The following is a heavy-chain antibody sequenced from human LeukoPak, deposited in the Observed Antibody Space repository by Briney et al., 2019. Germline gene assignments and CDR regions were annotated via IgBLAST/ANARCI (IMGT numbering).Heavy chain of an antibody. CDR3: ASGRDRSKAGDH. J-gene: IGHJ4*02. V-gene: IGHV4-34*01. Sequence: SETLSLTCAVYGGSCDDYYCSWIRQPPGKGLEWIGEIHPHGIFYYNSSLTSRVTISIDTSKSQFSLGLTSVTAADTAFYYCASGRDRSKAGDHWGQGSLVTVSS. D-gene: IGHD5-24*01. CDR2: IHPHGIF. CDR1: GGSCDDYY.